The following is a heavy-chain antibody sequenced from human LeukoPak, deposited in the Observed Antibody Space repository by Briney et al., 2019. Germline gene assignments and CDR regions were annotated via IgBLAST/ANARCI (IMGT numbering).Heavy chain of an antibody. D-gene: IGHD3-22*01. Sequence: GGSLRLSCAASGVTFSSYAMSWVRQAPGKGLEWVSAISGSGGSTYYADSVKGRFTISRDNSKNTLYLQMNSLKTEDTAVYYCTTAYDSPKAVVYWGQGTLVTVSS. J-gene: IGHJ4*02. V-gene: IGHV3-23*01. CDR1: GVTFSSYA. CDR2: ISGSGGST. CDR3: TTAYDSPKAVVY.